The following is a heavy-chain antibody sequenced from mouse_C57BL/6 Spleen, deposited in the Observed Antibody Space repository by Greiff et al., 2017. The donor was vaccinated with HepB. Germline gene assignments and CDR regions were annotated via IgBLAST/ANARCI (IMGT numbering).Heavy chain of an antibody. J-gene: IGHJ2*01. V-gene: IGHV5-9*01. Sequence: EVQLVESGGGLVKPGGSLKLSCAASGFTFSSYTMSWVRQTPEKRLGWVATISGGGGNTYYPDSVKGRFTISRDNAKNTLYLQMSSLRSEDTALYYCARITTVFDYWGQGTTLTVSS. CDR1: GFTFSSYT. CDR2: ISGGGGNT. D-gene: IGHD1-1*01. CDR3: ARITTVFDY.